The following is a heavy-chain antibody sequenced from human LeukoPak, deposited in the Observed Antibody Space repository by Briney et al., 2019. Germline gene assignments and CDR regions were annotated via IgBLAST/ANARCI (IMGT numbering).Heavy chain of an antibody. CDR2: ISGGGRNK. Sequence: QPGGSLRLSCATSGFTFSSYDMSWVRQAPGKGLEWVSAISGGGRNKYYADSVKGRFTISRDNSKNTLYLQMNSLRAEDTAVYYCAKDRYSYGPTYYFDYWGQGTLVTVSS. D-gene: IGHD5-18*01. CDR3: AKDRYSYGPTYYFDY. V-gene: IGHV3-23*01. J-gene: IGHJ4*02. CDR1: GFTFSSYD.